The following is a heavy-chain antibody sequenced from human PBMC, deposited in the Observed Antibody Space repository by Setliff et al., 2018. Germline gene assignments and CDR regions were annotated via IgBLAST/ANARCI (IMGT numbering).Heavy chain of an antibody. D-gene: IGHD3-10*01. CDR2: IYPLDSDT. Sequence: PGESLKLSCKGSGYSFTNYWIGWVRQMPGKGLEWMGIIYPLDSDTRYSPSFQGQVTISADKSISTAYLQWSSLKASDTAMYYCARHRRAIDDAFDIWGQGTMVTVSS. V-gene: IGHV5-51*01. CDR1: GYSFTNYW. J-gene: IGHJ3*02. CDR3: ARHRRAIDDAFDI.